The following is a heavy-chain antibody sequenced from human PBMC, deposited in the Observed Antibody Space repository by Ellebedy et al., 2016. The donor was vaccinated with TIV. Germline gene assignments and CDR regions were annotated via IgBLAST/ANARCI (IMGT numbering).Heavy chain of an antibody. J-gene: IGHJ5*02. CDR2: IYYSGST. D-gene: IGHD3-10*01. V-gene: IGHV4-39*01. Sequence: SETLSLXXTVSGGSISSSSYYWGWIRQPPGKGLEWIGSIYYSGSTYYNPSLKSRVTISVDTSKNQFSLKLSSVTAADTAVYYCARHGLWFGGFVNPWGQGTLVTVSS. CDR3: ARHGLWFGGFVNP. CDR1: GGSISSSSYY.